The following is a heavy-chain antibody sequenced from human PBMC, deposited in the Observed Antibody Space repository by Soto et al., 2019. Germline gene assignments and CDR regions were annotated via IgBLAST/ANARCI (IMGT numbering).Heavy chain of an antibody. J-gene: IGHJ5*02. V-gene: IGHV2-5*02. CDR3: ALYVSSTPAGWFDP. CDR2: IYWDDDK. Sequence: QITLKESGPTLVKPTQTLTLTCTFSGLSLSTSGEAVGWIRQPPGKALEWLALIYWDDDKRYNPTLKTRPTTTKDTSKNPVVLPLTTLAPVDTATSPCALYVSSTPAGWFDPWGQRILVTVSS. D-gene: IGHD3-10*01. CDR1: GLSLSTSGEA.